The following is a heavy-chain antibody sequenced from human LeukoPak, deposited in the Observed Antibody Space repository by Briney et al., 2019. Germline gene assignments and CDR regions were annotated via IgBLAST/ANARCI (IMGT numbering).Heavy chain of an antibody. CDR1: GFTFSSYS. D-gene: IGHD6-19*01. Sequence: GSLRLSCEASGFTFSSYSMNWVRQAPGKGLEWISYISTSTTTIYYANSVKGRFTISRDNSKNTLYLQMNSLRGEDTALYYCAKTGSSGWQSIDYWGQGTLVTVSS. CDR2: ISTSTTTI. V-gene: IGHV3-48*01. J-gene: IGHJ4*02. CDR3: AKTGSSGWQSIDY.